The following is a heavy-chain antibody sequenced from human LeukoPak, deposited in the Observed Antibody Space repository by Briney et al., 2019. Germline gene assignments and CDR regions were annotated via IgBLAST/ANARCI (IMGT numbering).Heavy chain of an antibody. CDR1: GGSLTTHY. CDR2: IYHTGST. V-gene: IGHV4-59*11. D-gene: IGHD6-19*01. Sequence: PSETLSLTCTVSGGSLTTHYWSWVRQSPDKGLEWIGQIYHTGSTHYNPSLKSRVTISVDTSKNQFSLKLSSVTAADTAVYYCARDLAVASSGDYYYYMDVWGKGTTVTVSS. CDR3: ARDLAVASSGDYYYYMDV. J-gene: IGHJ6*03.